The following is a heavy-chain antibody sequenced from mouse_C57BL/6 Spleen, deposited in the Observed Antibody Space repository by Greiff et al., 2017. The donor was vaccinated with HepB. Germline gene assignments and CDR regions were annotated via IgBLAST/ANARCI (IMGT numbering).Heavy chain of an antibody. V-gene: IGHV3-6*01. CDR1: GYSITSGYY. CDR3: ARDRAYYSNYFDY. J-gene: IGHJ2*01. Sequence: DVKLQESGPGLVKPSQSLSLTCSVTGYSITSGYYWNWIRQFPGNKLEWMGYISYDGSNNYNPSLKNRISITRDTSKNQFFLKLNSVTTEDTATYYCARDRAYYSNYFDYWGQGTTLTVSS. D-gene: IGHD2-5*01. CDR2: ISYDGSN.